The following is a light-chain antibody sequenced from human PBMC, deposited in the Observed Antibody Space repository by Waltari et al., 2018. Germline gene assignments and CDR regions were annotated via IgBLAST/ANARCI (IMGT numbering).Light chain of an antibody. CDR2: DTF. Sequence: EIVLTQSPVTLSLSPGERATLSCRASQSVSRYLAWYQQKPGQAPRLLIYDTFSRASGIPARFSCRGSGTDFTLTISSLEPEDFAVYYCLHRSNWPPLFTFGPGTKVDIK. CDR3: LHRSNWPPLFT. J-gene: IGKJ3*01. CDR1: QSVSRY. V-gene: IGKV3-11*01.